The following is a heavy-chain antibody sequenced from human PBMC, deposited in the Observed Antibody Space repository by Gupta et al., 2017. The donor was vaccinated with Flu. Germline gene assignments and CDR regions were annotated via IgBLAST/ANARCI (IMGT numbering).Heavy chain of an antibody. CDR3: ARGQLVRGNYYYYMDV. Sequence: QVQLVESGGGGVQPGRSLRLCCAASGSTFSRYGLHWVGQAPGKGVEWVAVIWYDGSNKYYADSVKGRFTISRDNSKNTLYLQMNSLGAEDTAVYYCARGQLVRGNYYYYMDVWGKGTTVTVSS. D-gene: IGHD6-6*01. CDR2: IWYDGSNK. J-gene: IGHJ6*03. V-gene: IGHV3-33*01. CDR1: GSTFSRYG.